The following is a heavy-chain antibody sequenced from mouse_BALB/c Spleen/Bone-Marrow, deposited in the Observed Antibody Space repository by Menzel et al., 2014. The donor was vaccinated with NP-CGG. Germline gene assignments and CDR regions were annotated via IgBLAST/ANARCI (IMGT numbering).Heavy chain of an antibody. D-gene: IGHD1-2*01. CDR2: ICYSANT. CDR3: TRGTTAGFAY. J-gene: IGHJ3*01. Sequence: EVQLQESGPGLVKPSQSLSLTCTVTGYSITSDYAWNWIRQFPGNKLEWMGYICYSANTNYNPSLKSRISITRDTSKNQFFLQLNSVTAEDTATYYCTRGTTAGFAYWGLGTLVTVSA. CDR1: GYSITSDYA. V-gene: IGHV3-2*02.